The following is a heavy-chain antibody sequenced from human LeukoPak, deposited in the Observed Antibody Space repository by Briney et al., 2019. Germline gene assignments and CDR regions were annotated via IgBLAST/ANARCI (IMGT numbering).Heavy chain of an antibody. Sequence: SETLSLTCTVSGGSISSGGYYWSWIRQHPGKGLEWIGYIYYSGSTYYNPSLKSLVTISVDTSKNQFSLKLSSVTAADTAVYYCARFRRADYDFWSGEFNWFDPWGQGTLVTVSS. CDR2: IYYSGST. CDR3: ARFRRADYDFWSGEFNWFDP. CDR1: GGSISSGGYY. J-gene: IGHJ5*02. D-gene: IGHD3-3*01. V-gene: IGHV4-31*01.